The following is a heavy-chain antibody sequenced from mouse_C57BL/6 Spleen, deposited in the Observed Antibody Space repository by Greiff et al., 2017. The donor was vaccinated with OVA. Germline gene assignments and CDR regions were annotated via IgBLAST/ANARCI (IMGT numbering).Heavy chain of an antibody. CDR3: ARPVYYYGSSYSMDD. J-gene: IGHJ4*01. V-gene: IGHV1-64*01. CDR2: IHPNSGST. D-gene: IGHD1-1*01. Sequence: QVQLQQPGAELVKPGASVKLSCKASGYTFTSYWMHWVKQRPGQGLEWIGMIHPNSGSTNYNEKFKSKATLTVDKSSSTAYMQLSSLTSEDSAVYYCARPVYYYGSSYSMDDWGQGTSVTVSS. CDR1: GYTFTSYW.